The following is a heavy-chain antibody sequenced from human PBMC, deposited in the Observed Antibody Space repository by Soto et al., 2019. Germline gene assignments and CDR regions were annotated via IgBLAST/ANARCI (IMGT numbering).Heavy chain of an antibody. V-gene: IGHV1-69*12. CDR1: GGTFSTYA. CDR3: ASGIQLWLRRINNGYSG. D-gene: IGHD5-18*01. J-gene: IGHJ4*02. Sequence: QVQLVQSGAEVKKPESSVKVSCKAPGGTFSTYAISWVRQAPGQGLEWMGGIIPMFGTANYAQRFQDRVTLTAYESPNTVYMALSSLRAEDPAVYFCASGIQLWLRRINNGYSGWGQGTLVTVSS. CDR2: IIPMFGTA.